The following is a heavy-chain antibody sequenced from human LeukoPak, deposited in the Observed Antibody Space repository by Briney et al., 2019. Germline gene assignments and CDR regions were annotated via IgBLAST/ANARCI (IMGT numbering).Heavy chain of an antibody. CDR1: GGSFSGYY. Sequence: PSETLSLTCAVYGGSFSGYYWSWIRQPPGKGLEWIGEINHSGSTNYNPSLKSRVTISVDTSKNQFSLKLSSVTAADTAVYYCAREFWYSSSWYADYWGQGTLVTVSS. CDR3: AREFWYSSSWYADY. V-gene: IGHV4-34*01. J-gene: IGHJ4*02. D-gene: IGHD6-13*01. CDR2: INHSGST.